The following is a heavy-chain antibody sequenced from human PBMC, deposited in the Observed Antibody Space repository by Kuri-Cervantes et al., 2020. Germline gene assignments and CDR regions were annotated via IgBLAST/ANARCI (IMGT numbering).Heavy chain of an antibody. D-gene: IGHD2-2*01. J-gene: IGHJ4*02. V-gene: IGHV1-46*01. CDR2: ISPSGDSI. CDR1: GYTFSNFY. CDR3: ARRDVVAPVIGY. Sequence: ASVKVSCKASGYTFSNFYMHWVRQAPGQGLEWMGVISPSGDSIRYAQKFQGRVTMTRDTSTSTAYMELSNLRSEDTAVYYCARRDVVAPVIGYWGQGTLVTVSS.